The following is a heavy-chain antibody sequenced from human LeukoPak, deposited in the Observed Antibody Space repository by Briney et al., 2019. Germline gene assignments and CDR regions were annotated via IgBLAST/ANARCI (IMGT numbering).Heavy chain of an antibody. V-gene: IGHV4-61*02. J-gene: IGHJ4*02. CDR1: GGSISSGTYY. D-gene: IGHD6-13*01. CDR3: ARAQQLDAHLDY. CDR2: IYSSGST. Sequence: SETLSLTCTVSGGSISSGTYYWGWIRQPAGKGLEWIGRIYSSGSTNYNPSLKSRVTISVDMSKNQFSLKLSSVSAADTAVYYCARAQQLDAHLDYWGQGTLVTVSS.